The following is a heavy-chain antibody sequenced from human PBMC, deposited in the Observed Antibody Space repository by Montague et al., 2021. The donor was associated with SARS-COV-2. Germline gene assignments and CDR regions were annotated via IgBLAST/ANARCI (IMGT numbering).Heavy chain of an antibody. CDR1: GGSISSYY. CDR3: ARDVGVPLAPPYSWFDP. CDR2: IYTSGST. Sequence: SETLSLTCSVSGGSISSYYWSWIRQPAGKGLEWIGRIYTSGSTNFNPSLKRRVTISVDTSKNQFSLKLSSVTAADTAAYYYARDVGVPLAPPYSWFDPWGQGTLVTVSS. D-gene: IGHD2-2*01. J-gene: IGHJ5*02. V-gene: IGHV4-4*07.